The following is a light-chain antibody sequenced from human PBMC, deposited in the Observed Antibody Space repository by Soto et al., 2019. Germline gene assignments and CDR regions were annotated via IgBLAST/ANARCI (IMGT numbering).Light chain of an antibody. V-gene: IGLV2-8*01. J-gene: IGLJ1*01. CDR2: DVS. CDR3: ISHVGHSNV. CDR1: SSDVGGSDY. Sequence: QSALTQPPSASGSPGQSVTISCTGTSSDVGGSDYVSWYQHHPGKAPKLMIYDVSKRPSGVPDRFSGSKSGNMASLTVSGLPAEDEADYYCISHVGHSNVFGTGTKLTVL.